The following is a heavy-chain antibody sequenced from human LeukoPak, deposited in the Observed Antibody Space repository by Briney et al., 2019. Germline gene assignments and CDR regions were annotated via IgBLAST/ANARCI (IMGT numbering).Heavy chain of an antibody. CDR3: ARDWGYYYYYGMDV. V-gene: IGHV3-9*01. CDR2: ISWNSGSI. D-gene: IGHD3-16*01. CDR1: GFTFDDYA. J-gene: IGHJ6*02. Sequence: GGSLRLSCAASGFTFDDYAMHWVRQAPGKGLEWVSGISWNSGSIGYADSVKGRFTISRDNAKNSLYLQMNSLRAEDTAVYYCARDWGYYYYYGMDVWGQGTTVTVSS.